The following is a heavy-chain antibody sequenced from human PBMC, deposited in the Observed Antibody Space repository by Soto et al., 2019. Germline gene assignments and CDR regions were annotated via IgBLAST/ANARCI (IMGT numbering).Heavy chain of an antibody. CDR1: GFTFSSYA. V-gene: IGHV3-23*01. Sequence: GESLKISCAASGFTFSSYAMSWVRQAPGKGLEWVSAISGSGGSTYYADSVKGRFTISRDNSKNTLYLQMNSLRAEDTAVYYCAKQRGIAARHYFDYWGQGTLVTVSS. CDR3: AKQRGIAARHYFDY. D-gene: IGHD6-6*01. CDR2: ISGSGGST. J-gene: IGHJ4*02.